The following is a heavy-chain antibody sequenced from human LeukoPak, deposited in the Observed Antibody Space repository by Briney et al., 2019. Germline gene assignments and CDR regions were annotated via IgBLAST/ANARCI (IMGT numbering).Heavy chain of an antibody. D-gene: IGHD3-3*02. J-gene: IGHJ6*02. V-gene: IGHV1-18*01. CDR2: ISAYNGNT. CDR1: GYTFTSYG. Sequence: ASVKVSCKASGYTFTSYGISWVRQAPGQGLEWMGWISAYNGNTNYAQKLQGRVTMSEDTSTDTAYMELSSLRSEDTAVYYCATWAPIISSPYYYYGMDVWGQGTMVTVSS. CDR3: ATWAPIISSPYYYYGMDV.